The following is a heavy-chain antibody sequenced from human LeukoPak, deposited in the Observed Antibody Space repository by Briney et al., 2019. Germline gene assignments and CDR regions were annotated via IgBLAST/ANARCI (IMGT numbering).Heavy chain of an antibody. CDR1: GFTFSAYS. CDR3: ARVLELLGFAFDI. J-gene: IGHJ3*02. CDR2: ISSGSYTI. Sequence: PTGGSLRLSCAASGFTFSAYSFNWVRQAPGKGLEWLSYISSGSYTIYYADSVKGRFTISRDSAKNSLYLQMTSLRAEDTAVYYCARVLELLGFAFDIWGQGTMVAVSS. V-gene: IGHV3-48*01. D-gene: IGHD1-7*01.